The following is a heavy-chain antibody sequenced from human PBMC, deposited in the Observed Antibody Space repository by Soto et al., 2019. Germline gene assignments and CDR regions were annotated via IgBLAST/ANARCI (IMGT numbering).Heavy chain of an antibody. J-gene: IGHJ3*02. Sequence: EASVKVSCKASGGTFSSYTISWVRQAPGQGLEWMGRIIPILGIANYAQKFQGRVTITADKSTSTAYMELSSLRSEDTAVYYCARPRAPNDAFDIWGQGTMVTVSS. V-gene: IGHV1-69*02. CDR1: GGTFSSYT. CDR2: IIPILGIA. CDR3: ARPRAPNDAFDI.